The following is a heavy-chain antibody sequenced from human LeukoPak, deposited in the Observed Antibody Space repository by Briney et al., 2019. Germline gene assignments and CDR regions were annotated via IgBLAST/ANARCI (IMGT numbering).Heavy chain of an antibody. CDR1: GFTFSSYW. D-gene: IGHD3-10*01. CDR2: IKQDGSEK. CDR3: ARVTLGYYGSGSYYLLDY. Sequence: GGSLRLSCAASGFTFSSYWMSWVRQAPGKGLEWVANIKQDGSEKYYVDSVKGRFTISRDNAKNSLYLQMNSLRAEDTAVYYCARVTLGYYGSGSYYLLDYWGQGTLVTVSS. J-gene: IGHJ4*02. V-gene: IGHV3-7*01.